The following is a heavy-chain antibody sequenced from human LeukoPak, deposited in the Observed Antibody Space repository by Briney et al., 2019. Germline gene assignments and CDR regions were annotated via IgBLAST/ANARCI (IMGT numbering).Heavy chain of an antibody. Sequence: SETLSLTCTVSGGSISSYYWSWIRQPPGKGLEWIGYIYYSGSTNYNPSLKSRVTISVDTSKNQFSLKLSSVTAADTAVYYCASSRGATRGWFDPWGQGTLVTVSS. V-gene: IGHV4-59*01. D-gene: IGHD1-26*01. CDR1: GGSISSYY. CDR3: ASSRGATRGWFDP. J-gene: IGHJ5*02. CDR2: IYYSGST.